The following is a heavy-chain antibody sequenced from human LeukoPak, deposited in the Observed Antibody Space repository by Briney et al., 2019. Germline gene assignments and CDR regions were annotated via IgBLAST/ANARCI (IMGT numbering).Heavy chain of an antibody. D-gene: IGHD2-8*02. CDR1: GFTFSSYG. V-gene: IGHV3-30*03. CDR3: ARSGGVTFFDY. J-gene: IGHJ4*02. Sequence: TGGSLRLSCAASGFTFSSYGMHWVRQAPGKGLEWVAVISYDGSNKYYADSVKGRFTISRDNAKNSLYLQMNSLRAEDTAVYYCARSGGVTFFDYWGQGTLVTVSS. CDR2: ISYDGSNK.